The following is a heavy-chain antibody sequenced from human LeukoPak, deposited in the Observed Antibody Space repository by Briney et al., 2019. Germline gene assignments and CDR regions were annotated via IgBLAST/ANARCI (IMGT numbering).Heavy chain of an antibody. D-gene: IGHD3-9*01. Sequence: GGSLRLSCAASGFTFSSYAISCVRQAPGKGLEWVSVVSGSGSSTYCADSVKGRFTISRDNSKNTLYLQMNSLRAEDTAVYFCAKAQRTIRQYFYDGMDVWGQGATVTVSS. CDR1: GFTFSSYA. V-gene: IGHV3-23*01. CDR3: AKAQRTIRQYFYDGMDV. CDR2: VSGSGSST. J-gene: IGHJ6*02.